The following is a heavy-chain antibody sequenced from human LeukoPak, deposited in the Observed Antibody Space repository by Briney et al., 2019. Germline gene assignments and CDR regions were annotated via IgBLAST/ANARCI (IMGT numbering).Heavy chain of an antibody. V-gene: IGHV4-39*01. D-gene: IGHD4-17*01. CDR1: GGSISSRNYY. J-gene: IGHJ3*02. Sequence: SETLSLTCTVSGGSISSRNYYWGWIRQPPGKGLEWIGSIYYTGSTYYKPSLRSRVTISVDTSKNQFSLKLSSVTAADTAVYYCARVYGDYRHDAFDIWGQGTMVTVSS. CDR2: IYYTGST. CDR3: ARVYGDYRHDAFDI.